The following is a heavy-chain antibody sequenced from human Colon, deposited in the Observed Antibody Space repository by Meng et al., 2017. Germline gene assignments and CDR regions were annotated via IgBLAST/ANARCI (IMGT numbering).Heavy chain of an antibody. CDR2: NYYSGST. V-gene: IGHV4-59*12. CDR1: GGSISTYY. Sequence: QVQLQESGPGLVKPSETLSLTCAVSGGSISTYYWSWIRQPPGKGLEWIGNNYYSGSTNYNPSLASRVTISVDTSKNQFSLKLSSVTAADTAVYYCARGLFDYWGQGTLVTVSS. J-gene: IGHJ4*02. CDR3: ARGLFDY.